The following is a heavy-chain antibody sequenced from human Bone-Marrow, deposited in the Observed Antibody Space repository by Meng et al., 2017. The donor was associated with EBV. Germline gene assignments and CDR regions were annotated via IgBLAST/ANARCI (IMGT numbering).Heavy chain of an antibody. J-gene: IGHJ5*02. Sequence: QGQLVQSGAEVKNPGASVKVSCKASGYTFTGYYMHWVRQAPGQGLEWMGRINPNSGGTNYAQKFQGRVTMTRDTSISTAYMELSRLRSDDTAVYYCARRVTMVRGVITNWFDPWGQGTLVTVSS. CDR2: INPNSGGT. D-gene: IGHD3-10*01. CDR3: ARRVTMVRGVITNWFDP. CDR1: GYTFTGYY. V-gene: IGHV1-2*06.